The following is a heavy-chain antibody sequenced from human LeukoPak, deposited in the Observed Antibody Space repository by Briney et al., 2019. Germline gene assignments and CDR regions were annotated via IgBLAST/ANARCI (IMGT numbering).Heavy chain of an antibody. D-gene: IGHD3-3*01. CDR1: GCTFTSYY. CDR2: INPSGGST. J-gene: IGHJ6*03. CDR3: ARRSSRITIFGEADYYYYMDV. V-gene: IGHV1-46*01. Sequence: ASVKVSCKASGCTFTSYYMHWVRQAPGQGLEWMGIINPSGGSTSYAQKFQGRVTMTRDMSTSTVYMELSSLRSEDTAVYYCARRSSRITIFGEADYYYYMDVWGKGTTVTVSS.